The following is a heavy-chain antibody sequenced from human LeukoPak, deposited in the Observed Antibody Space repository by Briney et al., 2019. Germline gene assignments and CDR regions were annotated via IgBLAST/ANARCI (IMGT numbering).Heavy chain of an antibody. CDR1: GGSISSSSYY. CDR3: ARDLSSGGYDSSGYPTPGYYFDY. CDR2: IYYSGST. Sequence: PSETLSLTCTVSGGSISSSSYYWGWIRQPPGKGLEWIGSIYYSGSTYYNPSLKSRVTISVDTSKDQFSLKLSSVTAADTAVYYCARDLSSGGYDSSGYPTPGYYFDYWGQGTLVTVSS. D-gene: IGHD3-22*01. V-gene: IGHV4-39*07. J-gene: IGHJ4*02.